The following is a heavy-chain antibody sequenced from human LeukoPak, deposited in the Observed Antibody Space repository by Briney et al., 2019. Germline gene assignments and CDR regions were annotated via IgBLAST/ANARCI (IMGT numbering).Heavy chain of an antibody. CDR2: IIPIFGTA. Sequence: ASVNVSCTASGGTFSSYAISWVRQAPGQGLEWMGGIIPIFGTANYAQKFQGRVTITADESTSTAYMELSSLRSEDTAVYYCARQKVGGNSGSYYYYYGMDVWGQGTTVTVSS. D-gene: IGHD4-23*01. CDR3: ARQKVGGNSGSYYYYYGMDV. V-gene: IGHV1-69*13. CDR1: GGTFSSYA. J-gene: IGHJ6*02.